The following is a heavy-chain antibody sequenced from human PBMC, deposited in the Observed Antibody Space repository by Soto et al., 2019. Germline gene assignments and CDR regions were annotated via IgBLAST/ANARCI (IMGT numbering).Heavy chain of an antibody. CDR2: ISGSGGST. V-gene: IGHV3-23*01. CDR1: GFTFSSYA. CDR3: GRQQLVRGYDY. Sequence: EVQLLESGGGLVQPGGSLRLSCAASGFTFSSYAMSWVRQAPGKGREWVSAISGSGGSTYYADSVKGRFTISRDNSKNTLYLQMNSLRAEDTAVYYCGRQQLVRGYDYWGQGTLVTVSS. J-gene: IGHJ4*02. D-gene: IGHD6-13*01.